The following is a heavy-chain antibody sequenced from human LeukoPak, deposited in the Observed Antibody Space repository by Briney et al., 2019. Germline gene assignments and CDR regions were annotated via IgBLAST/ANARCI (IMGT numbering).Heavy chain of an antibody. D-gene: IGHD3-22*01. CDR2: IYPGDSDT. V-gene: IGHV5-51*01. J-gene: IGHJ3*02. CDR3: ARPDSSPFDAFDI. Sequence: GESLKISCKGSGYSFTSYWIGWVRQMPGKGLEWMGIIYPGDSDTRYSPSFQGQVTISADKSISTAYLQWSSLRASDTAMYYCARPDSSPFDAFDIWGQGTMVTVSS. CDR1: GYSFTSYW.